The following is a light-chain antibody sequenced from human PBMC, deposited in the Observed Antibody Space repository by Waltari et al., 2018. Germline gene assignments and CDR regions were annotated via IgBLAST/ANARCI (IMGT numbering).Light chain of an antibody. Sequence: IVLTQSPGTLSLSPGERATLSCRASQSVGSSLAWYQKKPGQAPRLLIYDASSRATAIPDRFSGSGSGTDFSLTISRLEPEDFAVYYCQKYVNLPATFGQGTTVEIK. CDR3: QKYVNLPAT. J-gene: IGKJ1*01. CDR2: DAS. CDR1: QSVGSS. V-gene: IGKV3-20*01.